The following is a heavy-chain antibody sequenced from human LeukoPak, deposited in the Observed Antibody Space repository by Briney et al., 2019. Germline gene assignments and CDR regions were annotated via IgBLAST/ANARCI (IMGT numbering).Heavy chain of an antibody. V-gene: IGHV1-69*13. Sequence: SVKVSCKASGGTFSSYAISWVRQAPGQGLEWMGGIIPIFGTANYAQKFQGRVTITADESTSTAYMELSSLRSEDTAAYYCGGALYDSSGYYLLYYYYMDVWGKGTTVTISS. CDR2: IIPIFGTA. D-gene: IGHD3-22*01. CDR3: GGALYDSSGYYLLYYYYMDV. CDR1: GGTFSSYA. J-gene: IGHJ6*03.